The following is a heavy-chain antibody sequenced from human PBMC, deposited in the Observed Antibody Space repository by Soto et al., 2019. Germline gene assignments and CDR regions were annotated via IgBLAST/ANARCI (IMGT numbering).Heavy chain of an antibody. Sequence: QVHLVESGGGVVQSGRPLRLSCEGSGFTFSNNAMHWVRQAPGKGLEWVAFISYDSSAIFYEDDLKGRLTVSRDNPNNTRFLHMNRPRADETAVKYCAIARVADSSLDHWGQGTLVTVSS. CDR1: GFTFSNNA. V-gene: IGHV3-33*04. J-gene: IGHJ4*02. CDR3: AIARVADSSLDH. CDR2: ISYDSSAI. D-gene: IGHD3-3*01.